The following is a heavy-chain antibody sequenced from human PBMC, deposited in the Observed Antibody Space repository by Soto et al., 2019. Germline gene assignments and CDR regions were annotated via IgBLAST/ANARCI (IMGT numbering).Heavy chain of an antibody. CDR2: ISYAGSNK. Sequence: QVQLVESGGGVVQPGRSLRLSCAASGFTFSSYGMHWVRQAPGKGLEWVAVISYAGSNKYYADSVKGRFTISRDNSKHTLYLQMNSLRAEDTAVYYCASPLGYQLLLDYWGQVTLVTVAS. CDR1: GFTFSSYG. V-gene: IGHV3-30*03. CDR3: ASPLGYQLLLDY. J-gene: IGHJ4*02. D-gene: IGHD2-2*01.